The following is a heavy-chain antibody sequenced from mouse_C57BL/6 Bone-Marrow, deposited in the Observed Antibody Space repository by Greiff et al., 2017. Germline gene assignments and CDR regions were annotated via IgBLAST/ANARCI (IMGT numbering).Heavy chain of an antibody. Sequence: EVQLQESGGGLVKPGGSLKLSCAASGFTFSDYGMHWVRQAPEKGLEWVAYISSGSSTIYYADTVKGRFTISRDNAKNTLFLQMTSLRSEDTAMYYCARLRSYFDYGGQGTTLTVSS. CDR3: ARLRSYFDY. V-gene: IGHV5-17*01. CDR1: GFTFSDYG. J-gene: IGHJ2*01. D-gene: IGHD1-1*01. CDR2: ISSGSSTI.